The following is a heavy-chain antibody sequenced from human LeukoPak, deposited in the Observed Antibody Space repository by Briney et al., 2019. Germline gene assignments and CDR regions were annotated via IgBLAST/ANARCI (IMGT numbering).Heavy chain of an antibody. J-gene: IGHJ4*02. D-gene: IGHD2-21*02. Sequence: PGGSLRLSCAASGFTFSSYAMSWVRQAPGKGLEWVANIDQDGGGKYYLDSVKGRFTISRDNAKNSLYLQINSLRAEDTAVYYCARGDWAPFDYWGQGSLLTVSS. CDR3: ARGDWAPFDY. V-gene: IGHV3-7*01. CDR2: IDQDGGGK. CDR1: GFTFSSYA.